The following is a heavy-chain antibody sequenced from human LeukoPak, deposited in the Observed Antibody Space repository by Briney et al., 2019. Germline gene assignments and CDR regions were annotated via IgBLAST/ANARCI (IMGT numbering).Heavy chain of an antibody. J-gene: IGHJ4*02. Sequence: ASVKVSCKASGYTYTGYYMHWVRQAPGQGLEWMGWINPNSGGTNYAQKLQGRVTMTTDTSTSTAYMELRSLRSDDTAVYYCARGAWELPNDYWGQGTLVTVSS. CDR2: INPNSGGT. V-gene: IGHV1-2*02. D-gene: IGHD1-26*01. CDR3: ARGAWELPNDY. CDR1: GYTYTGYY.